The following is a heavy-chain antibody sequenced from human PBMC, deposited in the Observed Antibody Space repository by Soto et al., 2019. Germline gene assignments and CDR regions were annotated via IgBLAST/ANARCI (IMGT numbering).Heavy chain of an antibody. CDR3: ATGGLRLGELSFPGFDP. CDR1: GYTLTELS. CDR2: FDPEDGET. V-gene: IGHV1-24*01. D-gene: IGHD3-16*02. Sequence: ASVKVSCKVSGYTLTELSMHWVRQAPGKGFEWMGGFDPEDGETIYAQKFQGRVTMTEDTSTDTAYMELSSLRSEDTAVYYCATGGLRLGELSFPGFDPWGQGTLVTVSS. J-gene: IGHJ5*02.